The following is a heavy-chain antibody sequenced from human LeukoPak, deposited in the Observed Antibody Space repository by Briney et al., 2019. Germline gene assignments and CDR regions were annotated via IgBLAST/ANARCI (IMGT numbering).Heavy chain of an antibody. Sequence: PSETLSLTCAVYGGSFSGYYWSWIRQPPGKGLEWIGEINHSGSTNYNPSLKSRVTISVDTSKNQFPLKLSSVTAADTAVYYCARGARGYSYGYWGQGTLVTVSS. CDR2: INHSGST. V-gene: IGHV4-34*01. J-gene: IGHJ4*02. D-gene: IGHD5-18*01. CDR3: ARGARGYSYGY. CDR1: GGSFSGYY.